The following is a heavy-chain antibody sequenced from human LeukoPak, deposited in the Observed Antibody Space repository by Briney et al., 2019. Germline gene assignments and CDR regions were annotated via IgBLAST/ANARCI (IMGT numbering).Heavy chain of an antibody. V-gene: IGHV1-8*03. D-gene: IGHD3-22*01. Sequence: ASVKVSCKASGYSFTNYDINWVRQATGQGLEWMGWMNPNSGITAYAQKFQGRVTITRNTSISTAYMELSSLRSEDTAVYYCAREDFYDSGSNDYWGQGTLVTVSS. CDR2: MNPNSGIT. CDR1: GYSFTNYD. J-gene: IGHJ4*02. CDR3: AREDFYDSGSNDY.